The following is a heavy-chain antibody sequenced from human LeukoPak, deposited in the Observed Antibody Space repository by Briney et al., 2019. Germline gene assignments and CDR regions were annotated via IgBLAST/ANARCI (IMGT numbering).Heavy chain of an antibody. CDR1: GGSISSYY. CDR2: IYTSGST. D-gene: IGHD3-22*01. J-gene: IGHJ3*02. V-gene: IGHV4-4*07. CDR3: ARPRDSSGYYVFDI. Sequence: SETLSLTCTVSGGSISSYYWSWIRQPAGKGLEWIGRIYTSGSTNCNPSLKSRVTISVDTSKHQFSLKLSSVTAADTAVYYCARPRDSSGYYVFDIWGQGTMVTVSS.